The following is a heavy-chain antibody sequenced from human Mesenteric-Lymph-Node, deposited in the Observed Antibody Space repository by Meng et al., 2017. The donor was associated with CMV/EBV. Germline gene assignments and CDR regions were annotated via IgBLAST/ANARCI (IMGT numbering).Heavy chain of an antibody. CDR2: ISYGGST. V-gene: IGHV4-59*12. Sequence: ESLKISCTVSGGSISPYYWNWIRQPPGKGLEWIGYISYGGSTKYNPSLKGRVTISLDESKKQFSLKLASVTAADTAVYYCARDREFWGQGTTVTVSS. CDR1: GGSISPYY. CDR3: ARDREF. J-gene: IGHJ6*02.